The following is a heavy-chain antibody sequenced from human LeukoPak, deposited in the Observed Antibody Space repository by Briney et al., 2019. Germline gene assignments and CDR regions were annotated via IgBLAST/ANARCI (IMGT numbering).Heavy chain of an antibody. J-gene: IGHJ4*02. CDR1: GFTFRSYE. D-gene: IGHD6-13*01. CDR2: LSSSGSAF. Sequence: PGGSLTLSCEDSGFTFRSYEMNWVRQAPGKGLEWIAYLSSSGSAFSYADSVKGRFTIARDNAKNSVYLEMNSLRADDTAVYYCARVDSSSWYFTNWGQGTLVTVSS. CDR3: ARVDSSSWYFTN. V-gene: IGHV3-48*03.